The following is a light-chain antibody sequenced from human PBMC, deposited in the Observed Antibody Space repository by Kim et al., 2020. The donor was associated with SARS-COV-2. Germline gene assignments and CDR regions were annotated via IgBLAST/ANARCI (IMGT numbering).Light chain of an antibody. CDR1: RGNIATNY. Sequence: GKTVTISCARSRGNIATNYVQWYQQRPGSAPTTVIFEDYRRPSGVPDRFSGSVDSSSSSASLTISGLRSEDEADYYCQSFDSNTVVFGGGTQLTVL. CDR3: QSFDSNTVV. CDR2: EDY. V-gene: IGLV6-57*03. J-gene: IGLJ2*01.